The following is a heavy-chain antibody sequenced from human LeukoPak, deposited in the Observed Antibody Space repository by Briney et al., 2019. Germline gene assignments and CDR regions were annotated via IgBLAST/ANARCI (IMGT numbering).Heavy chain of an antibody. D-gene: IGHD5-12*01. J-gene: IGHJ4*02. CDR1: GFTFSSYA. V-gene: IGHV3-23*01. CDR2: ISGSGGST. CDR3: ANGGVATIFDY. Sequence: GGSLTLSCAAVGFTFSSYAMSWVRQAPGKGLEWVSAISGSGGSTYYADSVKGRFTISRDNSKNTLYLQMNSLRAEDTAVYYCANGGVATIFDYWGQGTLVTVSS.